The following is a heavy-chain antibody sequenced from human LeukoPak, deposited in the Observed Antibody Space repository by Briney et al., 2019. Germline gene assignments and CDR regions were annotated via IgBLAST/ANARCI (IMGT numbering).Heavy chain of an antibody. Sequence: GGSLRLSCATSGFTFTAASMSWVRQAPGKGLEWIGLIRSKVENETTEYAAPVKGRFSISRDDSKATLYLEMKGLKVDDTGVYYCATGNPWGQGTLVTV. V-gene: IGHV3-15*05. CDR1: GFTFTAAS. CDR3: ATGNP. J-gene: IGHJ1*01. CDR2: IRSKVENETT.